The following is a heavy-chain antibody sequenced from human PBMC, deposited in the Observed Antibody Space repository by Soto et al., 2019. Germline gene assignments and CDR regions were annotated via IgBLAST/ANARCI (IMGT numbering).Heavy chain of an antibody. V-gene: IGHV4-61*01. CDR1: GGSVSSGSYY. CDR2: IYYSGST. CDR3: ARWETHSGSYSLGYYYGMDV. D-gene: IGHD1-26*01. J-gene: IGHJ6*02. Sequence: SETLSLTCTVSGGSVSSGSYYWSWIRQPPGKGLEWIGYIYYSGSTNYNPSLKSRVTISVDTSKNQFSLKLSSVTAADTAVYYCARWETHSGSYSLGYYYGMDVWGQGTTVTVSS.